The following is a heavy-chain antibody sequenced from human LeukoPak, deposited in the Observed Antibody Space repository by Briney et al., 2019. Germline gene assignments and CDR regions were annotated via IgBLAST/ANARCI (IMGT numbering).Heavy chain of an antibody. CDR1: GGTFSSYA. D-gene: IGHD6-19*01. V-gene: IGHV1-69*05. CDR3: ARDVAVAGTGDY. CDR2: IIPIFGTA. J-gene: IGHJ4*02. Sequence: SVKVSCKASGGTFSSYAISWVRQAPGQGLEWMGGIIPIFGTANYAQKFQGRVTITRDTSASTAYMELSSLRSEDTAVYYCARDVAVAGTGDYWGQGTLVTVSS.